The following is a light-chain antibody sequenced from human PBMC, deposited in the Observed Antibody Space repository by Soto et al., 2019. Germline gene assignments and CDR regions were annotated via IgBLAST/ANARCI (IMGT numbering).Light chain of an antibody. CDR3: LQYNHWYA. J-gene: IGKJ2*01. CDR2: RAS. V-gene: IGKV3-15*01. CDR1: QSGNNN. Sequence: EIVMTQSPATLSVAPGERATLSCRASQSGNNNLAWYRQRPGQDPRLIIYRASTRATGIPPRFSGSGFGTEFTLTISSLQCEHFAVYYCLQYNHWYASGQRTNLQIK.